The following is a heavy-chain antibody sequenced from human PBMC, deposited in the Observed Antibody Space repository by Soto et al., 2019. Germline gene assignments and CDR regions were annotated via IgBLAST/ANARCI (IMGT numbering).Heavy chain of an antibody. CDR3: AHNPLGDYYGTGSSYFDY. Sequence: QITLKESGPTLVKPTQTLTLTCTFSGFSLSTSGVGVGWISQPPGKALKWVALIYWDDGKPYSPSLKSRLTITTDTSINLVILTMTNVDPADTATYYCAHNPLGDYYGTGSSYFDYWGQGTLVTVSS. J-gene: IGHJ4*02. D-gene: IGHD3-10*01. CDR2: IYWDDGK. V-gene: IGHV2-5*02. CDR1: GFSLSTSGVG.